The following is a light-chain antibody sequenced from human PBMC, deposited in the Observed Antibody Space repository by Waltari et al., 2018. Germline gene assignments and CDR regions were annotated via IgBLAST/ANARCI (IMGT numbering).Light chain of an antibody. V-gene: IGKV3-11*01. J-gene: IGKJ3*01. Sequence: VLTQSPATLSLSPGESATLSCRASGSVSTFLAWYQQRPGRVPRLLIYDASKRATGIPARFSGSGSGTDFTLTISSLEPEDFAVYYCQQRDKWPPTFGPGTKVDLK. CDR1: GSVSTF. CDR3: QQRDKWPPT. CDR2: DAS.